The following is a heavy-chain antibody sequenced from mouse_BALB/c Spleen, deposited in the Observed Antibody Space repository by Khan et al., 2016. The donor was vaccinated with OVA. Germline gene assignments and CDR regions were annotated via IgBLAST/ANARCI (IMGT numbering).Heavy chain of an antibody. V-gene: IGHV1-77*01. J-gene: IGHJ3*01. CDR3: ARRNYFGYTFAY. Sequence: VQLQESGAELARPGASVKLSCTASGYTFTDYYINWVKQRTGQGLEWIGEISPGSGDTYYNERFMGKATLTADKSSSTAYMQLSSLTSEASAVYCCARRNYFGYTFAYWGQGTLVTVSA. CDR2: ISPGSGDT. D-gene: IGHD1-2*01. CDR1: GYTFTDYY.